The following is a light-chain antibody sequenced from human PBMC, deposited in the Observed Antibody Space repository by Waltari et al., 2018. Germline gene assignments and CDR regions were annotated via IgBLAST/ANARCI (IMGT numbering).Light chain of an antibody. V-gene: IGKV4-1*01. J-gene: IGKJ2*01. CDR3: QQYYSSPYT. CDR1: QSVLYSSNNKNY. Sequence: DIVMTQSPDSLAVSLGERATINCKSGQSVLYSSNNKNYLAWYQQTPGQPPKLLIYWASTRDSGVPDRFSGSGSGTDFTLTISSLQAEDVAVYYCQQYYSSPYTFGQGTKLEIK. CDR2: WAS.